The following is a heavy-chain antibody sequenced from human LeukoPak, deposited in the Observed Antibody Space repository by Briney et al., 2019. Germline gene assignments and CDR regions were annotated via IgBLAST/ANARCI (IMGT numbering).Heavy chain of an antibody. Sequence: HTGGSLRLSCAASGFTFSTYWMAWVRQAPGKGLEWVANIKEDGSDKYYVDSVKGRFTISRDNAKKSQYLQMNSLRAEDTAVYYCAKSGKYTSGPPRWFDPWGQGTLVTVSS. CDR1: GFTFSTYW. CDR2: IKEDGSDK. CDR3: AKSGKYTSGPPRWFDP. V-gene: IGHV3-7*02. D-gene: IGHD6-19*01. J-gene: IGHJ5*02.